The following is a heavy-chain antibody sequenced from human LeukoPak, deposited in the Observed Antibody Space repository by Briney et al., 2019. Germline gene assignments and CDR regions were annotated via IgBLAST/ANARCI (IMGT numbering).Heavy chain of an antibody. V-gene: IGHV1-46*01. CDR2: INPSGGST. Sequence: ASVKVSCKASGYTFTSYFIHWVRQAPGQGLEWMGIINPSGGSTSYAQKFQGRVTITRNTSISTAYMELSSLRSEDTAVYYCARGGGDGYNLDDYWGQGTLVTVSS. D-gene: IGHD5-24*01. J-gene: IGHJ4*02. CDR3: ARGGGDGYNLDDY. CDR1: GYTFTSYF.